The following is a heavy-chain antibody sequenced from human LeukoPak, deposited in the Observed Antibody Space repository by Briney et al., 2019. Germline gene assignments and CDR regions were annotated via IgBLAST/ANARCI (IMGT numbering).Heavy chain of an antibody. CDR3: ARVVFWSGYHYFDY. CDR1: GGSISSGDYY. D-gene: IGHD3-3*01. Sequence: SETLSLTCSVSGGSISSGDYYRSWIRQPPGKGLEWIGYIFYTGSTYYNPSLTSRVTISIDTSKNQFSLRLTSVTAADTAVYYCARVVFWSGYHYFDYWGQGTLVTVSS. J-gene: IGHJ4*02. V-gene: IGHV4-30-4*01. CDR2: IFYTGST.